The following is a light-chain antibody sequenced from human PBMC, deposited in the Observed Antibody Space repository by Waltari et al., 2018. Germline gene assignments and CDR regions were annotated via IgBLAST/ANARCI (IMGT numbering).Light chain of an antibody. CDR3: CSYAGSNTLV. J-gene: IGLJ2*01. Sequence: QSTLTQPASVSGSPGQSVTISCTGTSGDVGGYKYVSWYQQYPGKVPKLIIHDVDERPSGVSNRFFGSKSGNTASLTISGLQAEDEADYYCCSYAGSNTLVFGGGTKLTVL. V-gene: IGLV2-23*02. CDR1: SGDVGGYKY. CDR2: DVD.